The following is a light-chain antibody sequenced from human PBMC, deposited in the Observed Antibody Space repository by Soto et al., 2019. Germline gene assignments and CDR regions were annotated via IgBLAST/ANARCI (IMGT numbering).Light chain of an antibody. CDR3: QTWVTGIRV. CDR1: RGHSSYG. CDR2: LNSDGSH. V-gene: IGLV4-69*01. J-gene: IGLJ3*02. Sequence: QLVLTQSPSASASLGASVKLTCPLSRGHSSYGIAWHQQQPGKGPRYLMKLNSDGSHSKGDGIPDRFSGSSSGAERYLTISSLQSEDEGDYYCQTWVTGIRVFGGGTKLTVL.